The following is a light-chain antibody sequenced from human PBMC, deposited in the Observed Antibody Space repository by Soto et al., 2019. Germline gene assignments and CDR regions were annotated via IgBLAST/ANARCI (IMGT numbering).Light chain of an antibody. CDR2: EGT. J-gene: IGLJ1*01. V-gene: IGLV2-23*01. Sequence: QSVLTQPASVSGSPGQSISISCTGTSSDVVTYNLVSWYQQHPGKAPTVLIYEGTKRPSGVSNRFSGSKSGNTASLTISGLQTEDEADYYCSSHAGSSAFYVFGTGTKVTVL. CDR1: SSDVVTYNL. CDR3: SSHAGSSAFYV.